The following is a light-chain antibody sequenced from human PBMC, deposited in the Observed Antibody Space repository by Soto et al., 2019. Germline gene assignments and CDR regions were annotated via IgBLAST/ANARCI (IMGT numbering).Light chain of an antibody. CDR1: SNDVGGYNF. CDR2: DVS. CDR3: SSYTPSSTPYV. Sequence: QSALTQPASVSGSPGQSITISCTGTSNDVGGYNFVSWYQQHPGKAPKLIIYDVSYRPSGVSNRFSGSKSGNTASLTISGLQAEDEADYYCSSYTPSSTPYVFGTGTKHTVL. V-gene: IGLV2-14*01. J-gene: IGLJ1*01.